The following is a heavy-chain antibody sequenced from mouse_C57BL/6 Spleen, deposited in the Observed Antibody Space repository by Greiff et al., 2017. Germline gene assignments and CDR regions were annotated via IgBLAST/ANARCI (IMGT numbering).Heavy chain of an antibody. J-gene: IGHJ3*01. CDR1: GYTFTSYW. CDR2: IDPSDSYT. D-gene: IGHD3-2*02. CDR3: ARGGSSGYGAY. V-gene: IGHV1-69*01. Sequence: QVQLQQPGAELVMPGASVKLSCKASGYTFTSYWMHWVKQRPGQGLEWIGEIDPSDSYTNYNQKFKGKSTLTVDKSSSTAYMQLSSRTSEDSAVYYCARGGSSGYGAYWGQGTLVTVSA.